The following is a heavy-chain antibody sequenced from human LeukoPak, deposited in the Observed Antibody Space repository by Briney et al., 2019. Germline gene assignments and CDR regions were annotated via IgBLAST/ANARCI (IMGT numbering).Heavy chain of an antibody. D-gene: IGHD1-26*01. J-gene: IGHJ4*02. CDR1: GFTFSSYW. Sequence: GGSLRLSCAASGFTFSSYWMHWFRQAPGKGLVWVSRINSDGSSTSYADSVKGRFTISRDNAKNTLYLQMNSLRAEDTAVYYCAREGIVGATSPFDYWGQGTLVTVSS. V-gene: IGHV3-74*01. CDR3: AREGIVGATSPFDY. CDR2: INSDGSST.